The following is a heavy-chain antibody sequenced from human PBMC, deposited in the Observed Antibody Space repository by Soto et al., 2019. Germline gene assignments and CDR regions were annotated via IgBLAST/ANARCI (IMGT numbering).Heavy chain of an antibody. CDR3: AKVYYGSITLSLGMGV. J-gene: IGHJ6*02. CDR1: GFTFSSYA. V-gene: IGHV3-23*01. Sequence: EVQLLESGGGLVQPGGSLRLSCAASGFTFSSYAMSWVRQAPGKGLEWVSAISGSGGSTYYADSVKGRFTISRDNSKNTLYLQMNSLRAEDTAVYYCAKVYYGSITLSLGMGVWGQGTTVTVSS. CDR2: ISGSGGST. D-gene: IGHD3-10*01.